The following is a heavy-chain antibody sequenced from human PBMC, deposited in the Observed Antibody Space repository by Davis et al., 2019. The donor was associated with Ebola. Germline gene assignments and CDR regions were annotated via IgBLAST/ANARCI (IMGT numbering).Heavy chain of an antibody. CDR1: GFTFTDYG. J-gene: IGHJ3*02. CDR3: AKNSVRDYIWGSYRGAAVGAFDI. D-gene: IGHD3-16*02. Sequence: GESLKISCAASGFTFTDYGIHWVRQAPGKGLEGVSIIWYDGSRRDYADSVKGRFTISRDNSKNTLYLQMNSLRAEDTAVYYCAKNSVRDYIWGSYRGAAVGAFDIWGQGTMVTVSS. V-gene: IGHV3-33*06. CDR2: IWYDGSRR.